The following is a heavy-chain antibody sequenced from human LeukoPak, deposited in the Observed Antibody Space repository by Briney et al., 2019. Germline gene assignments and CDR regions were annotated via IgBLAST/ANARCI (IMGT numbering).Heavy chain of an antibody. V-gene: IGHV3-33*01. J-gene: IGHJ3*02. D-gene: IGHD4-23*01. CDR1: GFTFSNYD. CDR3: ARDDYGGKLDI. CDR2: IWYDGSNK. Sequence: GGSLRLSCAASGFTFSNYDMHWVRQAPGKGLEWVAVIWYDGSNKYYADSVKGRFTISRDNSKNTMYLQMNSLRAEDTAVYYCARDDYGGKLDIWGQGTVVTVSS.